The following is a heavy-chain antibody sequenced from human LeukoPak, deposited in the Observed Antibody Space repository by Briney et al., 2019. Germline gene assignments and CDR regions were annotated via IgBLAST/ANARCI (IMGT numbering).Heavy chain of an antibody. J-gene: IGHJ3*02. Sequence: GGSLRLSCAASGFTFSSYWMHWVRQAPGEGLVWVSRINNDASSTSYADSVKGRFTISRDNAKNTLYLQMNSLRAGDTAAYYCASLVVTDNWAFDIWGQGTMVIVSS. CDR1: GFTFSSYW. CDR3: ASLVVTDNWAFDI. V-gene: IGHV3-74*01. D-gene: IGHD2-21*02. CDR2: INNDASST.